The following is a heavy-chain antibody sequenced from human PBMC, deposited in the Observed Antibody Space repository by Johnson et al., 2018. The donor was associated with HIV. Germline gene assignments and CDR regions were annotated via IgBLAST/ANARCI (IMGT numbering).Heavy chain of an antibody. V-gene: IGHV3-20*04. CDR1: GFTFDDYG. CDR3: AKGSLVGPNDAFDI. CDR2: INWNGGST. J-gene: IGHJ3*02. Sequence: VQLVESGGGVVQPGRSLRLSCAASGFTFDDYGMSWVRQAPGKGLEWVSGINWNGGSTGYADSVKGRFTISRDNAKNSLYLQMNSLRAEDTALYYCAKGSLVGPNDAFDIWGQGTMVTVSS. D-gene: IGHD3-16*02.